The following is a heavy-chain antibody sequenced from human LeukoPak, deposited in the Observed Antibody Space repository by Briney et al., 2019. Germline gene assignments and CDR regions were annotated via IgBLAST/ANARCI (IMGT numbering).Heavy chain of an antibody. V-gene: IGHV4-39*07. D-gene: IGHD3-10*01. CDR1: GGSISSSSYY. J-gene: IGHJ6*02. CDR2: INHSGST. Sequence: PSETLSLTCTVSGGSISSSSYYWGWIRQPPGKGLEWIGEINHSGSTNYNPSLKSRVTISVDTSKNQFSLKLSSVTAADTAVYYCARVAEAEVRVNYYGMDVWGQGTTVTVSS. CDR3: ARVAEAEVRVNYYGMDV.